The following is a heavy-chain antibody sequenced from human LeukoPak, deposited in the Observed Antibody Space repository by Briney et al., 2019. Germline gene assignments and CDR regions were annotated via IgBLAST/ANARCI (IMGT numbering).Heavy chain of an antibody. J-gene: IGHJ4*02. Sequence: SETLSLTCTVSGGSISSYYWSWIRQPAGKGLEGIGRIYTSGSTNYNPSLKSRVTMSVDASKNQFSLKLSSVTAADTAVYYCAREDLVVVPAALDYWGQGTLVTVSS. CDR1: GGSISSYY. CDR3: AREDLVVVPAALDY. D-gene: IGHD2-2*01. CDR2: IYTSGST. V-gene: IGHV4-4*07.